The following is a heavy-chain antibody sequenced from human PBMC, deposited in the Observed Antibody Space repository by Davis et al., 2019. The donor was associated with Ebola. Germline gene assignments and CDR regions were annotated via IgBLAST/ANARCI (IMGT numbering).Heavy chain of an antibody. CDR1: GFTFSNVW. V-gene: IGHV3-15*01. CDR2: IRSRSDGGTT. J-gene: IGHJ4*02. Sequence: GESLKISCAASGFTFSNVWFTWARQRPGKGLQWIGRIRSRSDGGTTDYAAPLKGRFTISRDDSQHMVYLQMNSLKTEDTAVYFCTLGENWGPGTQVTVSS. D-gene: IGHD3-16*01. CDR3: TLGEN.